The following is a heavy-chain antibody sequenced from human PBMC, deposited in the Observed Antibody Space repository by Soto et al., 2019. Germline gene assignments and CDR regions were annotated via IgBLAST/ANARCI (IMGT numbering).Heavy chain of an antibody. D-gene: IGHD3-3*01. CDR3: ARATFDFWSGYLSAFMDYYYYYGMDV. V-gene: IGHV4-4*02. CDR2: IYHRGST. Sequence: SETLSLTCAVSGGSISSSNWWSWVRQPPGKGLEWIGEIYHRGSTNYNPSLKSRVTISVDKSKNQFSLKLSSVTAADTAVYYCARATFDFWSGYLSAFMDYYYYYGMDVWGQGTTVTVSS. J-gene: IGHJ6*02. CDR1: GGSISSSNW.